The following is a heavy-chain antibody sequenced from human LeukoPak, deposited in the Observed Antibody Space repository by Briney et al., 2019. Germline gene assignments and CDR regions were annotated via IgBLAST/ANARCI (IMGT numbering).Heavy chain of an antibody. D-gene: IGHD3-22*01. V-gene: IGHV3-30*04. CDR2: ISYDGSNK. J-gene: IGHJ4*02. CDR3: ARAGSSGYYFFGTYYFDY. Sequence: GRSLRLSCAASGFTFSSYAMHWVRQAPGKGLEWVAVISYDGSNKYYADSVKGRFTISRDNSKNTLYLQMNSLRAEDTAVHYCARAGSSGYYFFGTYYFDYWGQGTLVTVSS. CDR1: GFTFSSYA.